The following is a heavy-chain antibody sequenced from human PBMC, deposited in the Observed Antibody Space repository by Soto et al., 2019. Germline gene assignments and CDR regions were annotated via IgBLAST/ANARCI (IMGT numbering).Heavy chain of an antibody. CDR1: GYSFTNHW. J-gene: IGHJ3*02. D-gene: IGHD5-18*01. Sequence: GESLKISCKGSGYSFTNHWIGWVRQMPGKGLEWMGIIYPGDSDTKYSPSFQGQVTFSADKSISTAYLQWSSLKASDTAMYYCAIPRGYSYGYAAFDIWGQGTMVTVSS. V-gene: IGHV5-51*01. CDR3: AIPRGYSYGYAAFDI. CDR2: IYPGDSDT.